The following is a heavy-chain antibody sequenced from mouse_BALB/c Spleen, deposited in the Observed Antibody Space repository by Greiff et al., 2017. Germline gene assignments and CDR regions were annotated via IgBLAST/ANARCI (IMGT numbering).Heavy chain of an antibody. Sequence: QVQLKQSGAELAKPGASVKMSCKASGYTFTSYWMHWVKQRPGQGLEWIGYINPSTGYTEYNQKFKDKATLTADKSSSTAYMQLSSLTSEDSAVYYCARDLKYYDYDEGFAYWGQGTLVTVSA. CDR3: ARDLKYYDYDEGFAY. D-gene: IGHD2-4*01. J-gene: IGHJ3*01. CDR2: INPSTGYT. CDR1: GYTFTSYW. V-gene: IGHV1-7*01.